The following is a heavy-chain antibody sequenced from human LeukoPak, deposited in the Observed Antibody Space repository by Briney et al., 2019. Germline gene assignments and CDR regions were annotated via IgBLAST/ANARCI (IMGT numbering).Heavy chain of an antibody. Sequence: SETLSLTCTVSGGSISSSSYYWGWIRQPPGKGLEWIGSIYYSGSTYYNPSLKSRVTISVDTSKNQFSLQLNSVTPEDTAVYYCARDPLLRGYSYGRSFDYWGQGTLVTVSS. J-gene: IGHJ4*02. CDR3: ARDPLLRGYSYGRSFDY. V-gene: IGHV4-39*07. D-gene: IGHD5-18*01. CDR1: GGSISSSSYY. CDR2: IYYSGST.